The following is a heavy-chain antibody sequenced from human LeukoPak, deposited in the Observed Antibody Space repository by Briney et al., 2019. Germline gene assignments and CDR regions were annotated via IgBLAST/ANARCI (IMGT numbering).Heavy chain of an antibody. CDR2: IIPIFGTA. J-gene: IGHJ6*03. D-gene: IGHD5-12*01. CDR1: GGTFSSYA. CDR3: ARGAYSGYDFLRYYYMDV. Sequence: SVKVYCKASGGTFSSYAISWMRQAPGQGLEWMGGIIPIFGTANYAQKFQGRVTITADESTSTAYMELSSLRSEDTAVYYCARGAYSGYDFLRYYYMDVWGKGTTVTMSS. V-gene: IGHV1-69*13.